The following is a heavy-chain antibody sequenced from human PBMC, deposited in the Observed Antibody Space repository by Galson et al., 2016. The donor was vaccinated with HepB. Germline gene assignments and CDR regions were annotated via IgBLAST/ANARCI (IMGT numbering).Heavy chain of an antibody. V-gene: IGHV1-46*01. CDR1: GYTFTTYY. J-gene: IGHJ2*01. D-gene: IGHD5-12*01. Sequence: SVKVSCKASGYTFTTYYIHWVRQAPGQGLEWMGIITPSVGSTTYAQKFQGRVTMTRDTSTSTVNMELSSLRSEDTAVYYCARRGDDSWYFDLWGRGTLATVSS. CDR2: ITPSVGST. CDR3: ARRGDDSWYFDL.